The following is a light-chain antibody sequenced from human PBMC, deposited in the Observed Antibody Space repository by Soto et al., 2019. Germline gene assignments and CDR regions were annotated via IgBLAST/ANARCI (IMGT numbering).Light chain of an antibody. V-gene: IGLV1-51*02. CDR3: GTWDSSLSAGV. J-gene: IGLJ3*02. CDR2: ENN. Sequence: QSVLTQPPSVSAAPGQKVTISCSGSSSNIGNNYVSWYQQLPGTAPKLLIYENNKRPSGIPDRFSGSKSGTSATLGITGLQTGDEADYYFGTWDSSLSAGVFGGGTSLPS. CDR1: SSNIGNNY.